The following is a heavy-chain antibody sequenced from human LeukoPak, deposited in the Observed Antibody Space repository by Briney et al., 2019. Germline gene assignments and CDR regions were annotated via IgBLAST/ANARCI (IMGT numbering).Heavy chain of an antibody. CDR1: GGSFSGYY. J-gene: IGHJ3*02. V-gene: IGHV4-34*01. CDR2: IYYSGST. CDR3: ARRFAPSRIDAFDI. D-gene: IGHD3-10*01. Sequence: SETLSLTCAVYGGSFSGYYWSWIRQPPGKGLEWIGTIYYSGSTYYNPSLKSRVTISVDTSKNQFSLKLSSVTAPDTAVYYCARRFAPSRIDAFDIWGQGTMVTVSS.